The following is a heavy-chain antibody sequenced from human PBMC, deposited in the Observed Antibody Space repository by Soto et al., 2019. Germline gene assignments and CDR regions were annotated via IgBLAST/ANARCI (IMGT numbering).Heavy chain of an antibody. J-gene: IGHJ4*02. CDR2: IYSGGST. CDR1: GFTVSSSN. D-gene: IGHD1-26*01. V-gene: IGHV3-66*01. CDR3: ARESSSGNSYFDY. Sequence: GGSLRLSCAASGFTVSSSNMRWVRQAPGKGLEWVSLIYSGGSTYYADSVKGRFTISRDNSKNTLFLQMNSVRADDTAMYYCARESSSGNSYFDYWGRGT.